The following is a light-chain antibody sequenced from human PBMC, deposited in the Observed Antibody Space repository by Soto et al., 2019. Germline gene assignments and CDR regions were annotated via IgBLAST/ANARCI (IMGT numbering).Light chain of an antibody. J-gene: IGKJ1*01. CDR1: QSVSSD. CDR3: QQYNNWPRT. Sequence: EIVIPQSPATLSVSPGERATPSSTASQSVSSDLAWYHQKPGQAPRLLIYGASTRATGIPARFSGSGSGTEFTLTINSLQSEDFAVYYCQQYNNWPRTFGQGTKVDI. V-gene: IGKV3-15*01. CDR2: GAS.